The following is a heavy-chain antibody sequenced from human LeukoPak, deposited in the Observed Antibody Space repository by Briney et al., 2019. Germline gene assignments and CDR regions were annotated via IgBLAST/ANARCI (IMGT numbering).Heavy chain of an antibody. D-gene: IGHD6-19*01. CDR3: AKGNNLAVAGAFDY. J-gene: IGHJ4*02. CDR2: ISYDGSNK. V-gene: IGHV3-30*18. Sequence: GGSLRLSCAAPGFTFSSYGMHWVRQAPGKGLEWVAVISYDGSNKYYADSVKGRFTISRDNSKNTLYPQMNSLRAEDTAVYYCAKGNNLAVAGAFDYWGQGTLVTVSS. CDR1: GFTFSSYG.